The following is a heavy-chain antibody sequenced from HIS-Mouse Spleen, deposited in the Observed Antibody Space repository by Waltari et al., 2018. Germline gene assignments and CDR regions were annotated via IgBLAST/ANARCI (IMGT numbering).Heavy chain of an antibody. D-gene: IGHD6-13*01. CDR3: AREIPYSSSWYDWYFDL. V-gene: IGHV4-39*07. CDR1: GGSISSSSYY. CDR2: IYYSGRT. Sequence: QLQLQESGPGLVKPSETLSLTCTVSGGSISSSSYYWGWIRQPPGKGLEWIGSIYYSGRTSDKPSLKGRFTISVDTSKNQFSLKLSSVTAADTAVYYCAREIPYSSSWYDWYFDLWGRGTLVTVSS. J-gene: IGHJ2*01.